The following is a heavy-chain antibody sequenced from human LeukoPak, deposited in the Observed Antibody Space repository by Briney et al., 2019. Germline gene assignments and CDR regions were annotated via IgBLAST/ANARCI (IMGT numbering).Heavy chain of an antibody. CDR3: ARRRLEKGTTVTSAFDY. J-gene: IGHJ4*02. CDR1: GFSLSTSGVG. CDR2: IYWNDGK. D-gene: IGHD4-17*01. V-gene: IGHV2-5*01. Sequence: AGPTLVKPTQSLTLTCTFSGFSLSTSGVGVGWICQPPGKALECLALIYWNDGKDYSPSLRSRLTITKDISKNQVVLTMTNMDPVDTATYFCARRRLEKGTTVTSAFDYWGQGTLVTVSS.